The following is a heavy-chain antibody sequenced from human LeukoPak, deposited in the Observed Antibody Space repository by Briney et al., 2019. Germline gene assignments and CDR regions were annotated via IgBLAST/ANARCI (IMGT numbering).Heavy chain of an antibody. CDR1: GFTFRSYA. J-gene: IGHJ3*01. D-gene: IGHD1-26*01. CDR2: ISYDGSNK. Sequence: PGGSLRLSCAASGFTFRSYALHWVRQAPGKGLEWVALISYDGSNKNYADSVKGRFTISRDNSKNTLYLQMNSLRAEDSGIYYCAKAFRIVGIGNPDDAFDVWGQGTVVTVSS. V-gene: IGHV3-30*04. CDR3: AKAFRIVGIGNPDDAFDV.